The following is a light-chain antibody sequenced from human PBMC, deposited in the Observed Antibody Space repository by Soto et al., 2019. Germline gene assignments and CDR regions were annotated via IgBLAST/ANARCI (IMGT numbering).Light chain of an antibody. CDR1: LSVGSS. V-gene: IGKV3-15*01. Sequence: EIVMTQSPATLSVSPGESATLSCRASLSVGSSLAWFQQKPGQAPRLIIHAASTRATGIPARFSGSGFGTEFTLTISSLQSEDFAVYYCKQYNNWRTFGQGTKV. CDR3: KQYNNWRT. J-gene: IGKJ1*01. CDR2: AAS.